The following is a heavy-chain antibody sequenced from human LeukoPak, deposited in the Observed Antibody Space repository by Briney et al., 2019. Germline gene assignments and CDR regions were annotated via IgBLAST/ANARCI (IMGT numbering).Heavy chain of an antibody. CDR1: GGSISNYY. J-gene: IGHJ4*02. D-gene: IGHD3-22*01. V-gene: IGHV4-59*12. CDR3: ARVGAYYYDSSGYYPFDY. Sequence: SETLSLTCTVSGGSISNYYWSWIRQPPGKGLEWIGYIYYSGSTNYNPSLKSRVTISVDTSKNQFSLKLSSVTAADTAVYYCARVGAYYYDSSGYYPFDYWGQGTLVTVSS. CDR2: IYYSGST.